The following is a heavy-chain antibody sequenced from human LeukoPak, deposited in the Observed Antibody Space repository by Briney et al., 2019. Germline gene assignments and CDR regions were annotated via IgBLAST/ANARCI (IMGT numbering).Heavy chain of an antibody. Sequence: GGSPRLSCAASGFNFNTYWMHWVRQAPGKGLVWVSRVNTDGSSTTYADSVKGRFTISRDNAKNTLYLQMNSLRAEDTAVYYCARERGRGFDPWGQGTLVTVSS. CDR1: GFNFNTYW. CDR3: ARERGRGFDP. D-gene: IGHD3-16*01. V-gene: IGHV3-74*01. CDR2: VNTDGSST. J-gene: IGHJ5*02.